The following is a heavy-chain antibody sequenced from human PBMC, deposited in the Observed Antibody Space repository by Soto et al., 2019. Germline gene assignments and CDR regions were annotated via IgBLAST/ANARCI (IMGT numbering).Heavy chain of an antibody. CDR1: GFTISSNY. V-gene: IGHV3-66*01. J-gene: IGHJ6*02. Sequence: PGGSLRLSCAAYGFTISSNYMSWVRQAPGKGLEWVSVIYSGGSTYYADSVKGRFTISRDNSKNTLYLQMNSLRAEDTAVYYCARDRDGGYDSGYYYGMDVWGQGTTVTVSS. CDR3: ARDRDGGYDSGYYYGMDV. D-gene: IGHD5-12*01. CDR2: IYSGGST.